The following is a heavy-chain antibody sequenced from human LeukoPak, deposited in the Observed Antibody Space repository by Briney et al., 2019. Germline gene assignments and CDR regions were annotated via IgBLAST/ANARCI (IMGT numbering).Heavy chain of an antibody. J-gene: IGHJ4*02. V-gene: IGHV3-48*03. Sequence: GGSLRLSCAASGFTFSAHEMNWVRQAPGKGLEWISYITRSGTTIYYADSVKGRFTISRDNAKNSLYLQMNSLRAEDTAVYYCARGTFFWSGYSKEIDSWGQGTLVTVSS. CDR3: ARGTFFWSGYSKEIDS. D-gene: IGHD3-3*01. CDR2: ITRSGTTI. CDR1: GFTFSAHE.